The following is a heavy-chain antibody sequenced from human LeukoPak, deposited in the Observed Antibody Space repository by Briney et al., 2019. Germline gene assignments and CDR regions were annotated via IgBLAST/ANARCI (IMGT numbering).Heavy chain of an antibody. Sequence: GGSLRLSCAASGFTFSDYYMSWIRRAPGKGLEWVSYISSSGSTIYYADSVKGRFTISRDNAKNSLYLQMNSLRAEDTAVYYCTRDVRTHYGSGSYGYWGQGTLVTVSS. D-gene: IGHD3-10*01. CDR2: ISSSGSTI. CDR3: TRDVRTHYGSGSYGY. J-gene: IGHJ4*02. CDR1: GFTFSDYY. V-gene: IGHV3-11*01.